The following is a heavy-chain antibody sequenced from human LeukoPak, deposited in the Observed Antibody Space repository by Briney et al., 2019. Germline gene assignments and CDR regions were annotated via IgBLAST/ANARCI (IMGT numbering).Heavy chain of an antibody. V-gene: IGHV4-59*08. J-gene: IGHJ4*02. CDR2: IHYSGST. Sequence: PSETLSLTCTVSGGSISSFYWNWIRQPPGKGLEWIGYIHYSGSTNYNPSLKSRVTFSVDTSKNQLSLDLTSVTAADSAVYYCARQKPAESGQGLEYWGQGTLVTVSS. D-gene: IGHD6-19*01. CDR1: GGSISSFY. CDR3: ARQKPAESGQGLEY.